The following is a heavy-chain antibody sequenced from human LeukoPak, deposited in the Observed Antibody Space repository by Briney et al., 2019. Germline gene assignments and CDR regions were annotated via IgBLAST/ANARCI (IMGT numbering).Heavy chain of an antibody. CDR1: GFTFSSYG. Sequence: GGSLRLSCAASGFTFSSYGMHWVRQAPGKGLEWVAVIWYDGSNKYYADSVKGRFTISRDNSKNTLYLQMNSLRAEDTAVYYCARDGGHYDILTGYFDTGNHFDYWGQGTLVTVSS. D-gene: IGHD3-9*01. CDR3: ARDGGHYDILTGYFDTGNHFDY. J-gene: IGHJ4*02. V-gene: IGHV3-33*01. CDR2: IWYDGSNK.